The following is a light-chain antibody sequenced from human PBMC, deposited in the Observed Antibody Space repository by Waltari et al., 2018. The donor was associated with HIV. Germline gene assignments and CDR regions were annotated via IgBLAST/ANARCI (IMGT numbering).Light chain of an antibody. CDR1: SSNIGAGYD. V-gene: IGLV1-40*01. CDR2: S. CDR3: QSYDSSLNNHVL. J-gene: IGLJ2*01. Sequence: QSVLTQPPSVSGAPGQRVTISCTGSSSNIGAGYDVHWYQQLPGAAPKLLIYSYRVSDSKSGTSASLAITGLQAEDEADYYCQSYDSSLNNHVLFGGGTKLTVL.